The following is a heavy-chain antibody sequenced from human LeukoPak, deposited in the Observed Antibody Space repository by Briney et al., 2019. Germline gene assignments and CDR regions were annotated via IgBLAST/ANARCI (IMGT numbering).Heavy chain of an antibody. CDR1: GGTFSSYA. CDR3: ARERGTVTTSFDY. J-gene: IGHJ4*02. D-gene: IGHD4-11*01. Sequence: GASVKVSWKASGGTFSSYAISWVRQAPGQGLEWMGRIIPIFGTANYAQKFQGRVTITTDESTSTAYMELSSLRSEDTAVYYCARERGTVTTSFDYWGPGTLVTVSS. V-gene: IGHV1-69*05. CDR2: IIPIFGTA.